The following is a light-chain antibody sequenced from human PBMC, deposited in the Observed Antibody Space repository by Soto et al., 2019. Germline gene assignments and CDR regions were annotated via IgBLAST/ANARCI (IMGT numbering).Light chain of an antibody. CDR2: NNN. V-gene: IGLV1-44*01. CDR1: SSNIGTNA. Sequence: QTVVTQPPSASGTPGQRVTISCSGGSSNIGTNAVNWYQQLPGTAPKLLIYNNNQRPSGVPDLFSGSKSGTSASLAISGLQSEDEADYYCAAWDDRLNGYVFGTGTTVTVL. CDR3: AAWDDRLNGYV. J-gene: IGLJ1*01.